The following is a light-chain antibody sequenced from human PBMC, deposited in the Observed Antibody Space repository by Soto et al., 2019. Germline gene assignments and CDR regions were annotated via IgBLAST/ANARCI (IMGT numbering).Light chain of an antibody. V-gene: IGLV2-14*01. Sequence: QSVLTQPASVSGSPGQSITISCTGTSSDVGGANYVSWYQQYSGKAPKLIISDVSSRPSGVSNRFSGSKSGNTASLTISGLQAEDEADYYCCSSRSNSPYVVGTGTKITVL. J-gene: IGLJ1*01. CDR1: SSDVGGANY. CDR2: DVS. CDR3: CSSRSNSPYV.